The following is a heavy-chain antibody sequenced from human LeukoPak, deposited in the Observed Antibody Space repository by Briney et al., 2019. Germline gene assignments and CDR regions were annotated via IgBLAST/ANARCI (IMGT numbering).Heavy chain of an antibody. V-gene: IGHV4-61*01. CDR3: ARAGVYYDSSGYSYYFDY. CDR2: IYYSGST. CDR1: GGSISSSSYY. D-gene: IGHD3-22*01. J-gene: IGHJ4*02. Sequence: SETLSLTCTVSGGSISSSSYYWSWIRQPPGKGLEWIGYIYYSGSTNYNPSLKSRVTISVDTSKNQFSLKLSSVTAADTAVYYCARAGVYYDSSGYSYYFDYWGQGTLVTVSS.